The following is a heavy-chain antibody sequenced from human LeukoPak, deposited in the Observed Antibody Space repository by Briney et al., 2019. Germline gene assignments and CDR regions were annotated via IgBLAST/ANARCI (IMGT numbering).Heavy chain of an antibody. CDR1: GLTFSNFV. Sequence: RPGGSLRLSCTASGLTFSNFVMHWVRQAPGKGLEWVSAISGSGGSTYYADSVKGRFTISRDNSKNTLYLQMNSLRAEDTAVYYCAKVNAVTIFPLDAFDIWGQGTMVTVSS. D-gene: IGHD4-17*01. J-gene: IGHJ3*02. V-gene: IGHV3-23*01. CDR3: AKVNAVTIFPLDAFDI. CDR2: ISGSGGST.